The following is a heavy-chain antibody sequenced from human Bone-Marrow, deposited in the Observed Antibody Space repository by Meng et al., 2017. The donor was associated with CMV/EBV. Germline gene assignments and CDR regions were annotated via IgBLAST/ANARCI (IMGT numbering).Heavy chain of an antibody. Sequence: ASVKVSCKASGYTFTGYYMHWVRQAPGQGLEWMGWINPNSGGTNYAQKFQGRVTMTRDTSTSTVYMELSSLRSEDTAVYYCAREVAVAGLDYWGQGTLVTVSS. CDR1: GYTFTGYY. J-gene: IGHJ4*02. V-gene: IGHV1-2*02. D-gene: IGHD6-19*01. CDR2: INPNSGGT. CDR3: AREVAVAGLDY.